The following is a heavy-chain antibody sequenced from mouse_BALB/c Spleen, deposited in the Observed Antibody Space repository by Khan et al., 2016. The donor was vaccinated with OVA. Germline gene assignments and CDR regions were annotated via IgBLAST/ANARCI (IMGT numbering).Heavy chain of an antibody. J-gene: IGHJ3*01. V-gene: IGHV1-26*01. Sequence: VQLKQSGPDLVKPGASVKISCKASGYSFTLYYMTWVKQSHGKSLEWIGRVNPNTGGSDYNQEFKGKAILTVDKSSNTAYMELHSLTSEDSAVYYCARGYDFFAYWGQGTLVTVCA. CDR3: ARGYDFFAY. CDR2: VNPNTGGS. D-gene: IGHD2-14*01. CDR1: GYSFTLYY.